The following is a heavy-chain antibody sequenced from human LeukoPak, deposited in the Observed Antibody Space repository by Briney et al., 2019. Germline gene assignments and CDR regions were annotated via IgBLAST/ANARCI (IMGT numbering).Heavy chain of an antibody. CDR2: IIPIFGTA. Sequence: ASVKVSCKASGGTFISYAISWVRQAPGQGLEWVGGIIPIFGTANYAQKFQGRVTITADESTSTAYMELSSLRSEDTAVYYCARVGGDGQSSFDCWGQGTLVTVSS. D-gene: IGHD3-16*01. V-gene: IGHV1-69*13. J-gene: IGHJ4*02. CDR1: GGTFISYA. CDR3: ARVGGDGQSSFDC.